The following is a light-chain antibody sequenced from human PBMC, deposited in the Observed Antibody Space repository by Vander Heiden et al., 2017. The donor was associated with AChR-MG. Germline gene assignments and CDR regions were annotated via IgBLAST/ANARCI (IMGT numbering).Light chain of an antibody. CDR1: QSISSW. V-gene: IGKV1-5*03. CDR3: QQYNSYPWT. Sequence: DIQMTQSPSTLSASVGDRVTITCRASQSISSWLAWYQQKPGKAPKLLIYKASSLESGVPPRISGSGSGTEFTLTISSLQPEDFATYYCQQYNSYPWTFGQGTKVEIK. J-gene: IGKJ1*01. CDR2: KAS.